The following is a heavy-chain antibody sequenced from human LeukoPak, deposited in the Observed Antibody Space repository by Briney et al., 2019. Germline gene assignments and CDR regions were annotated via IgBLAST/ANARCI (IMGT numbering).Heavy chain of an antibody. V-gene: IGHV4-39*01. J-gene: IGHJ4*02. Sequence: TSETLSLTCTVSGGSISSSSYYWGWIRQPPGKGLEWIGSIYYSGSTYYNPSLKSRVTISVDTSKNQFSLKLSSVTAADTAVYYCARSTNNDFWSGYYDYWGQGTLVTVSS. CDR1: GGSISSSSYY. D-gene: IGHD3-3*01. CDR2: IYYSGST. CDR3: ARSTNNDFWSGYYDY.